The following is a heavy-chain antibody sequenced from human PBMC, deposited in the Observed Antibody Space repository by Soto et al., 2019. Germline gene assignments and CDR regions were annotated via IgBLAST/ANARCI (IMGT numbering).Heavy chain of an antibody. V-gene: IGHV3-23*01. Sequence: GGSLRLSCAASGFTFSSYAMSWVRQAPGKGLEWVSAISGSGGSTYYADSVKGRFTISRDNSKNTLYLQMNSLRAEDTAVYYCAKLDPPACYYYYYMDVWGKGTTVTVSS. CDR2: ISGSGGST. J-gene: IGHJ6*03. CDR1: GFTFSSYA. CDR3: AKLDPPACYYYYYMDV.